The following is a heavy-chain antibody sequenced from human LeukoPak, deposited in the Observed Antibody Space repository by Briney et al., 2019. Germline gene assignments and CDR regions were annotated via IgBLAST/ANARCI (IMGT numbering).Heavy chain of an antibody. D-gene: IGHD1-7*01. CDR2: INHSGST. CDR3: ARAPLNWNYVRYFDY. CDR1: GVSFSGYY. V-gene: IGHV4-34*01. Sequence: SETLSLTCAVYGVSFSGYYWSWIRQPPGKGLEWIGEINHSGSTNYNPSLKSRVTISVDTSKNQFSLKLSSVTAADTAVYYCARAPLNWNYVRYFDYWGQGTLVTVSS. J-gene: IGHJ4*02.